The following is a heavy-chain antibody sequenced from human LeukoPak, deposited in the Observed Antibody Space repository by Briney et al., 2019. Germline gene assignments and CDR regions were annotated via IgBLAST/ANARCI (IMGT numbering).Heavy chain of an antibody. Sequence: SETLSLTCAVYGGSFSGYYWSWIRQPPRKGLEWIGEINLSGSTNYNPSLKSRVTISVDTSKNQFSLKLSSVTAADTAVYYCARGYCSSTSCYAGGWFDPWGQGTLVTVSS. CDR2: INLSGST. V-gene: IGHV4-34*01. J-gene: IGHJ5*02. CDR1: GGSFSGYY. CDR3: ARGYCSSTSCYAGGWFDP. D-gene: IGHD2-2*01.